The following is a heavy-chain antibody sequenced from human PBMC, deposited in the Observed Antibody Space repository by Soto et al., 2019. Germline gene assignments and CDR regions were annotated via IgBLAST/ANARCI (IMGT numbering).Heavy chain of an antibody. D-gene: IGHD6-6*01. V-gene: IGHV2-5*02. CDR1: GFSLSTRGVG. CDR2: NYWDDDK. CDR3: AHTYCSSPDDGFDV. Sequence: QITLKESGHTLVKPTQMLTLTCTFSGFSLSTRGVGVGWIRQPPGEALEWLALNYWDDDKRYSPSLRSRRTIPKDTSKNQVVLTMTNMEPVDTGTYYCAHTYCSSPDDGFDVWGQGTRVAVSS. J-gene: IGHJ3*01.